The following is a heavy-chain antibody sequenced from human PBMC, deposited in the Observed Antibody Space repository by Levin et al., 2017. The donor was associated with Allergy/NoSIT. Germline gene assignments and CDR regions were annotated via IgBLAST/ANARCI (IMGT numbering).Heavy chain of an antibody. J-gene: IGHJ5*02. D-gene: IGHD3-16*02. CDR2: ISGSGSTT. CDR3: TKDGPEEGVWGSYRYTDWFDP. V-gene: IGHV3-23*01. Sequence: LSLTCAASGFTLSSYAMSWVRQAPGKGLEWVSTISGSGSTTHYADSVKGRFTTSRDNSKNTMYLEMSSLRVEDTAVYYCTKDGPEEGVWGSYRYTDWFDPWGQGTLVTVSS. CDR1: GFTLSSYA.